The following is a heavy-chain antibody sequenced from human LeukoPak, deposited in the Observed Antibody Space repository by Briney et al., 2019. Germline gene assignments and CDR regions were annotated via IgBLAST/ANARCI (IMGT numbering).Heavy chain of an antibody. CDR2: ISSSSSYI. Sequence: GGSLRLSCAASGFTFSSYSMNWVRQAPGKGLEWVSSISSSSSYIYYADSVKGRFTISRDNAKNSLYLQMNSLRAEDTAVYYCARDRTAVARRDYWGQGTLVTVSS. J-gene: IGHJ4*02. CDR1: GFTFSSYS. D-gene: IGHD6-6*01. V-gene: IGHV3-21*01. CDR3: ARDRTAVARRDY.